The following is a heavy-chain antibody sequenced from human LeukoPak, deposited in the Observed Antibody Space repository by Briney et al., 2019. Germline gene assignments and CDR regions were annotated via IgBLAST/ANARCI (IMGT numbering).Heavy chain of an antibody. CDR3: AREGQLGLDN. D-gene: IGHD1-1*01. Sequence: ASVKVSCKASGDTLTVHYIHWVRQGPGQGLEWLGWITLHSGDTHYAQKFQGRLTMTSDTSISTGYLELRRVQFDDTDVYYCAREGQLGLDNWGQGTLVTVSS. CDR1: GDTLTVHY. V-gene: IGHV1-2*02. J-gene: IGHJ1*01. CDR2: ITLHSGDT.